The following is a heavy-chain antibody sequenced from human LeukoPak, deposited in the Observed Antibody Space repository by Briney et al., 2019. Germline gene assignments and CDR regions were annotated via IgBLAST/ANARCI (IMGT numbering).Heavy chain of an antibody. CDR2: ISSSSSYI. CDR3: ARDGNLYCSSTSCYTWADDAFDI. CDR1: GFTFSSYS. D-gene: IGHD2-2*02. J-gene: IGHJ3*02. V-gene: IGHV3-21*01. Sequence: PGGSLRLSCAASGFTFSSYSMNWVRQAPGKGLEWVSSISSSSSYIYYADSVKGRFTISRDNAKNSLYLQMNGLRAEDTAVYYCARDGNLYCSSTSCYTWADDAFDIWGQGTMVTVSS.